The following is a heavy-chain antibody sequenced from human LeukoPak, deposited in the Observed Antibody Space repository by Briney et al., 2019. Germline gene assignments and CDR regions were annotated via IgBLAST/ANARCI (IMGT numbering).Heavy chain of an antibody. V-gene: IGHV4-59*12. J-gene: IGHJ4*02. D-gene: IGHD1-1*01. CDR2: IYYSGST. Sequence: PSETLSLTCTVSGGSISSYYWSWIRQPPGKGLEWIGYIYYSGSTNYNPSLKSRVTISVDTSKNQFSLKLSSVTAADTAVYYCARGTTGTTGGDYFDYWGQGTLVTVSS. CDR3: ARGTTGTTGGDYFDY. CDR1: GGSISSYY.